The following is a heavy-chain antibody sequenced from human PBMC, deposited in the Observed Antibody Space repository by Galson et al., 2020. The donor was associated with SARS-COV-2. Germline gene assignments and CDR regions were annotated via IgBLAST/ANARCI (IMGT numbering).Heavy chain of an antibody. J-gene: IGHJ4*02. CDR3: ARANYYDSSGHVDY. CDR2: ISYDGSNK. D-gene: IGHD3-22*01. CDR1: GFTFSSYA. Sequence: GGSLRLSCAASGFTFSSYAMHWVRQAPGKGLEWVAVISYDGSNKYYADSVKGRFTISRDNSKNTLYLQMNSLRAEDKAVYYCARANYYDSSGHVDYWGQGTLVTVSS. V-gene: IGHV3-30*04.